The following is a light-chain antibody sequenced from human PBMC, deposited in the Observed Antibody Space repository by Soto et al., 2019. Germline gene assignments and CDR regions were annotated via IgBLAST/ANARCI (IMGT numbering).Light chain of an antibody. CDR1: SSDFGSYNL. J-gene: IGLJ2*01. V-gene: IGLV2-23*01. CDR3: CSYAGSSTHVV. Sequence: QSALTQPASGSGSPGQSITISCTGNSSDFGSYNLVSWYQQHPGKAPKLMIYEGSKRPSGVSNRFSGSKSGNTASLTISGLQAEDEADYYCCSYAGSSTHVVFGGGTKVTVL. CDR2: EGS.